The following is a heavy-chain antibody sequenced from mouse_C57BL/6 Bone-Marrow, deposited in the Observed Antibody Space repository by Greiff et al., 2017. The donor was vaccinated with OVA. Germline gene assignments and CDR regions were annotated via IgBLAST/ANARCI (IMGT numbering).Heavy chain of an antibody. CDR3: TRGYSNYYAMDY. J-gene: IGHJ4*01. CDR1: GYTFTDYE. D-gene: IGHD2-5*01. V-gene: IGHV1-15*01. CDR2: IDPETGGT. Sequence: QVQLKQSGAELVRPGASVTLSRKASGYTFTDYEMHWVKQTPVHGLEWIGAIDPETGGTAYNQKFKGKAILTADKSSGTAYMELRSLTSEDSAVYYCTRGYSNYYAMDYWGQGTSVTVSS.